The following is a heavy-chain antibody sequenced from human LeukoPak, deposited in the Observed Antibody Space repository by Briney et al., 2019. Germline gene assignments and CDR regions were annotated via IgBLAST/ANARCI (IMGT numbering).Heavy chain of an antibody. D-gene: IGHD6-6*01. Sequence: ASVKVSCKVSGYTLTELSMHWVRQAPGKGLEWMGGFDPEDGETIYAQKFQGRVTMTRDTSTSTVYMELSSLRSEDTAVYYCATPLEYSSSSGGRRLDYYYYGMDVWGQGTTVTVSS. CDR2: FDPEDGET. CDR1: GYTLTELS. CDR3: ATPLEYSSSSGGRRLDYYYYGMDV. V-gene: IGHV1-24*01. J-gene: IGHJ6*02.